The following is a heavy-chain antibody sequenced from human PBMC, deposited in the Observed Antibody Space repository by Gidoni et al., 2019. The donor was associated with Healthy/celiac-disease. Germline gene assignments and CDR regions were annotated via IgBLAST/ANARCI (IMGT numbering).Heavy chain of an antibody. CDR1: GGSISSGDYY. CDR3: ARDASIILTGQVSFDI. Sequence: QVQLQESCPGLVKPSQTLSLTCTVSGGSISSGDYYRSWIRQPPGKGLEWSGYIYYSGSTYYNPSLKSRGTISVDTSKNQFSLKLSSVTAADTAVYYCARDASIILTGQVSFDIWGQGTMVTVSS. D-gene: IGHD7-27*01. CDR2: IYYSGST. J-gene: IGHJ3*02. V-gene: IGHV4-30-4*01.